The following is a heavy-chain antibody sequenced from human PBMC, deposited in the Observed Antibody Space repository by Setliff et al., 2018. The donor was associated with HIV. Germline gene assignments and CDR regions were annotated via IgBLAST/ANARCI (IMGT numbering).Heavy chain of an antibody. CDR1: GGNFGNSA. Sequence: SVKVSCKASGGNFGNSAIGWVRQAPGQGLEWVGGIVPLLSVANYARKFQGRVTITAGKSTSTAYMELSSLRSDDTAVYYCARDSEWGSYIFWTFDIWGQGTMVTVSS. J-gene: IGHJ3*02. CDR2: IVPLLSVA. D-gene: IGHD1-26*01. V-gene: IGHV1-69*10. CDR3: ARDSEWGSYIFWTFDI.